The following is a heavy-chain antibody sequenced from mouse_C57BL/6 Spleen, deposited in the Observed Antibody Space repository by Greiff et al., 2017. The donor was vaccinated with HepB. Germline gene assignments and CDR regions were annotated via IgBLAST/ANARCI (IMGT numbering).Heavy chain of an antibody. CDR2: IYPGDGDT. J-gene: IGHJ1*03. CDR1: GYAFSSYW. CDR3: AREDYYYGSSWYFDV. V-gene: IGHV1-80*01. D-gene: IGHD1-1*01. Sequence: VQLQQSGAELVKPGASVKISCKASGYAFSSYWMNWVKQRPGKGLEWIGQIYPGDGDTNYNGKFKGKATLTADKSSSTAYMQLSSLTSEDSAVYCCAREDYYYGSSWYFDVWGTGTTVTVSS.